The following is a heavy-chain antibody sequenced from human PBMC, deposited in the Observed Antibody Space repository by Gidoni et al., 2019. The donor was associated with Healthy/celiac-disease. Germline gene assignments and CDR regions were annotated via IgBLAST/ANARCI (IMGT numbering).Heavy chain of an antibody. CDR1: GCTFSDTY. J-gene: IGHJ3*02. CDR3: ARVAYSSSPIEGHAFDI. V-gene: IGHV3-11*05. Sequence: QVQLVASGGGLVKPGGSLRLSCAASGCTFSDTYMTWIRQAPGKGLEWVSFISSSSSYTNYADSVKGRFTISRENARNSLYLQMNSLRSEDTAVYYCARVAYSSSPIEGHAFDIWGQGTLVTVSS. D-gene: IGHD6-19*01. CDR2: ISSSSSYT.